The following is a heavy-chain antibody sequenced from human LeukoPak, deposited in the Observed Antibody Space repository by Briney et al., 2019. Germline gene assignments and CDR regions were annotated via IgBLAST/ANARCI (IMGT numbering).Heavy chain of an antibody. Sequence: GGSLRLSCAASGFTFSSYAMGWVRQAPGKGLEWVSAISGSGGSTYYADSVKGRFTISRDTSKNTMYLQMNSLRADDTAVYYCAKDVLFGLGVFDYWGQGTLVTVSS. J-gene: IGHJ4*02. CDR3: AKDVLFGLGVFDY. D-gene: IGHD2-8*01. CDR2: ISGSGGST. CDR1: GFTFSSYA. V-gene: IGHV3-23*01.